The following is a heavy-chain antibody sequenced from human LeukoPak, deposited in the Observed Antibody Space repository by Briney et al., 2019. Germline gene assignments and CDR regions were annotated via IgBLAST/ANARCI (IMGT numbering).Heavy chain of an antibody. D-gene: IGHD5-24*01. Sequence: ASVKVSCKAFGYTVTSYYMHWVRQAPGQALEWMAILNPSGGSSNYAQKFQGRATLTRATSTGTVYMELSSLRSEDTAVYYCASVYKHGMDVWGQGTTVIVSS. CDR3: ASVYKHGMDV. CDR1: GYTVTSYY. V-gene: IGHV1-46*01. CDR2: LNPSGGSS. J-gene: IGHJ6*02.